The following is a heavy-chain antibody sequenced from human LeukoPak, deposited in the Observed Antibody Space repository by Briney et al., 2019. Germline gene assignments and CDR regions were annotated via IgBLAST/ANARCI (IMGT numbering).Heavy chain of an antibody. CDR2: ISGSGGST. D-gene: IGHD6-19*01. CDR3: AKDSSGWYEERGYFDY. CDR1: GFTFSSYA. J-gene: IGHJ4*02. Sequence: GGSLRLSCAASGFTFSSYAMSWVRQAPGKGLEWVSAISGSGGSTYYADSVKGRFTISRDNSKNTLYLQMNSLRAEDTAVYYCAKDSSGWYEERGYFDYWGQGTLVTVSS. V-gene: IGHV3-23*01.